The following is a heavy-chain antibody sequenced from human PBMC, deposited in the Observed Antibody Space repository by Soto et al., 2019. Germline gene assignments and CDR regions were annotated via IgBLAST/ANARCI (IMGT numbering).Heavy chain of an antibody. V-gene: IGHV4-59*08. J-gene: IGHJ6*03. D-gene: IGHD5-12*01. Sequence: SETLSLTCTVSGGSISSYYWSWIRQPPGKGLEWIGYIYYSGSTNYNPSLKSRVTISVDTSKNQFSLKLSSVTAADTAVYYCARHRLDGGNGGFSYYYYYMDVWGKGTTVTVSS. CDR1: GGSISSYY. CDR3: ARHRLDGGNGGFSYYYYYMDV. CDR2: IYYSGST.